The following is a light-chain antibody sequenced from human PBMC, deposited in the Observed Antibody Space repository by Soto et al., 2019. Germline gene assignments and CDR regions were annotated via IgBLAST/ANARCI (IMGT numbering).Light chain of an antibody. CDR3: TSYAGGNNV. CDR2: EVN. CDR1: SSDVGGYNY. Sequence: QSALTQPPSASGSPGQSVTISCTGTSSDVGGYNYVSWYQQYPGKVPKLMVYEVNKRPSGVPDRFSGSKSGNTASLTVSGLQADGEADYYCTSYAGGNNVFGTGTKVTVL. J-gene: IGLJ1*01. V-gene: IGLV2-8*01.